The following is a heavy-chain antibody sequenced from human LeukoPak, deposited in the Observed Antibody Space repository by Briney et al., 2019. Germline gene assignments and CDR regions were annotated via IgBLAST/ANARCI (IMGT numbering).Heavy chain of an antibody. D-gene: IGHD3-10*01. CDR1: GGSISSYY. CDR3: ARDFPYGSGSPRDY. V-gene: IGHV4-59*12. Sequence: SETLSLTCTVSGGSISSYYWSWIRQPPGKGLEWIGYIYYSGSTNYNPSLKSRVTISVDTSKNQFSLKLSSVTAADTAVYYCARDFPYGSGSPRDYWGQGTLVTVSS. CDR2: IYYSGST. J-gene: IGHJ4*02.